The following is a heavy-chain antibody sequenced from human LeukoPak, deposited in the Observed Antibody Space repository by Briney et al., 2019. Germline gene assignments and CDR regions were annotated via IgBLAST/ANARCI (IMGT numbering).Heavy chain of an antibody. V-gene: IGHV4-34*01. J-gene: IGHJ4*02. CDR3: ARHTPDYGGNPYFDY. CDR2: INHSGST. D-gene: IGHD4-23*01. CDR1: GGSLSGYY. Sequence: SETLSLTCAVYGGSLSGYYWSWIRQPPGKGLEWIGEINHSGSTNYNPSLKSRVTISVDTSKNQFSLKLSSVTAADTAVYYCARHTPDYGGNPYFDYWGQGTLVTVSS.